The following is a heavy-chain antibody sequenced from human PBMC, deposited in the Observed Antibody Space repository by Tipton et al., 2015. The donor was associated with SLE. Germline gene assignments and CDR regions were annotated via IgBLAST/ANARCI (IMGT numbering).Heavy chain of an antibody. CDR1: GGSISSSSYY. V-gene: IGHV4-61*05. CDR2: FYFSGSS. J-gene: IGHJ3*01. Sequence: TLSLTCTVSGGSISSSSYYWGWIRQSPGKGLEWIGFFYFSGSSQYNPSLKSRVAISADTSNNQFPLELRSVTAADTAVYYCARHLGVIVAFEVWGQGTVLTVSS. CDR3: ARHLGVIVAFEV. D-gene: IGHD3-10*01.